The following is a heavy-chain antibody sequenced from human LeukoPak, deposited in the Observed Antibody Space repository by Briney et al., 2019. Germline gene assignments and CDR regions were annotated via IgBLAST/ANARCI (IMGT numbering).Heavy chain of an antibody. D-gene: IGHD3-22*01. CDR3: ARQYNSDYSHFDY. CDR2: IYPGDSNT. V-gene: IGHV5-51*01. CDR1: GYSFSSYW. J-gene: IGHJ4*02. Sequence: PGESLKISCKGSGYSFSSYWIGWVRQMPGKGLEWMGIIYPGDSNTRYSPSFQGQVTISADKSISTASLQWSSLKASDTAMYYCARQYNSDYSHFDYWGQGTLVTVSP.